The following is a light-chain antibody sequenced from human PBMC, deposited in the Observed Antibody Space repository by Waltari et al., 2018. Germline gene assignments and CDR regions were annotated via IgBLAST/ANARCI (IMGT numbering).Light chain of an antibody. CDR1: SSDVGTYNL. J-gene: IGLJ2*01. CDR2: EGS. Sequence: QSALTQPPSVSGSPGQSITISCTGTSSDVGTYNLVSWYQQNPGKVPKVMLFEGSKRPSGISNRFSGSKSGNTASLTISGLQGEDEADYYCASYEGSNTLLFGGGTKLTVL. V-gene: IGLV2-23*01. CDR3: ASYEGSNTLL.